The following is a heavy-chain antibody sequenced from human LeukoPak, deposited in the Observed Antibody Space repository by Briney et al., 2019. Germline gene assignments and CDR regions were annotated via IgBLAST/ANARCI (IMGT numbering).Heavy chain of an antibody. V-gene: IGHV3-23*01. J-gene: IGHJ4*02. CDR3: AKHYAKGDFFDH. D-gene: IGHD3-16*01. CDR1: GFSFSTYA. Sequence: PGGSLRLSCAASGFSFSTYAMSWVRQAPGKGLEWVSGISASGGSTYYADSVKGRFTISRDNSKNTLFLQMNSLRAEDTALYYCAKHYAKGDFFDHWGQGSLVTASS. CDR2: ISASGGST.